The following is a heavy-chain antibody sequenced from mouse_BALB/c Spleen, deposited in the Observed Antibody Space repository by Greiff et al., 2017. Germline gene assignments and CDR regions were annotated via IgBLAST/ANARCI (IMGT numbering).Heavy chain of an antibody. CDR2: ISSGGSYT. Sequence: EVKLMESGGGLVKPGGSLKLSCAASGFTFSSYAMSWVRQTPEKRLEWVATISSGGSYTYYPDSVKGRFTISRDNAKTTLYLQMSSLRSADTAMYYCARQVGRDYAMDYWGQGTSVTVSS. V-gene: IGHV5-9-3*01. CDR3: ARQVGRDYAMDY. D-gene: IGHD4-1*01. J-gene: IGHJ4*01. CDR1: GFTFSSYA.